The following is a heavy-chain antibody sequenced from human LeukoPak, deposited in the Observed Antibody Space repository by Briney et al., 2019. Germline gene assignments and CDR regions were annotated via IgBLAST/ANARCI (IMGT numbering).Heavy chain of an antibody. D-gene: IGHD6-19*01. CDR2: TYYSGST. CDR3: ARRSVAGYYFDY. J-gene: IGHJ4*02. CDR1: GGSISSSSYY. V-gene: IGHV4-39*01. Sequence: SETLSLTCTVSGGSISSSSYYWGWIRQPPGKGLEWIGSTYYSGSTYYNPSLKSRVTISVDTSKNQFSLKLSSVTAADTAVYYCARRSVAGYYFDYWGQGTLVTVSS.